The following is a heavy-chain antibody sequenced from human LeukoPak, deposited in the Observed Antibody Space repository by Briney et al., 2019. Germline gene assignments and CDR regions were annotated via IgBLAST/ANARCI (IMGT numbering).Heavy chain of an antibody. D-gene: IGHD1-1*01. V-gene: IGHV3-74*01. CDR1: GFTFSAFW. CDR2: INSDGSST. CDR3: ARDRSDWSTLVYYYGMDV. J-gene: IGHJ6*02. Sequence: GGSLRLSCAASGFTFSAFWMHWVRQAPGKGLVWVSRINSDGSSTTYADSVKGRFTISRDNSKNTLYLQMNSLRAEDTAVYYCARDRSDWSTLVYYYGMDVWGQGTTVTVSS.